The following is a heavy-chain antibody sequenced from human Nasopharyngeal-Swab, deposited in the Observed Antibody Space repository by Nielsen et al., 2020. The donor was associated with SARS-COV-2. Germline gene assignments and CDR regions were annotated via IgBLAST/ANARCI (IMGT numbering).Heavy chain of an antibody. Sequence: GGSLRLSCAASGFTFSSYGMHWVRQAPGKGLEWVAVISYDGSNKYYADSVKGRFTISRDNSKNTLYLQMNSLRAEDTAVYYCAKDSLEYSSSSTDYWGQGTLVTVSS. CDR1: GFTFSSYG. V-gene: IGHV3-30*18. J-gene: IGHJ4*02. CDR3: AKDSLEYSSSSTDY. D-gene: IGHD6-6*01. CDR2: ISYDGSNK.